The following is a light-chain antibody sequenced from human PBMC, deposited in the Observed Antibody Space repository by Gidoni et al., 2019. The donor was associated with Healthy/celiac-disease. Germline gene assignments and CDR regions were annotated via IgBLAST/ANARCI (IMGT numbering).Light chain of an antibody. CDR1: QSVSSN. Sequence: EIVMTQSPATLSVSPGERATLSCRASQSVSSNLAWYQQKPGQAPRLLIYGASPRATGIPARFSGSGSGTEFTLTISSLQSEDFAVYYCQQYNNWPVTFGPXTKVDIK. CDR3: QQYNNWPVT. CDR2: GAS. V-gene: IGKV3-15*01. J-gene: IGKJ3*01.